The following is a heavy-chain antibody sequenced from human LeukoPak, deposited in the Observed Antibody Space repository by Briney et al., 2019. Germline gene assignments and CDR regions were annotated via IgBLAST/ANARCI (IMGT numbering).Heavy chain of an antibody. Sequence: QPGGSLTLSCAPSGFTFTSYWMSWVRQAPGKGLEWVANIKQDGSEKYYADTVKGRFTISRDNTKNSLYLQINSLRAEDTAVYYCARDQYYYDSSGYYYYFDYWGQGTLVTVSS. CDR1: GFTFTSYW. CDR3: ARDQYYYDSSGYYYYFDY. V-gene: IGHV3-7*01. J-gene: IGHJ4*02. D-gene: IGHD3-22*01. CDR2: IKQDGSEK.